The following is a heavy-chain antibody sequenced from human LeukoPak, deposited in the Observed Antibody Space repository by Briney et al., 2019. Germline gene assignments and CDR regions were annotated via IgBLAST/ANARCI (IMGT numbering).Heavy chain of an antibody. J-gene: IGHJ6*03. V-gene: IGHV1-69*13. CDR3: ARERERGPMVRGVITYYYYYMDV. D-gene: IGHD3-10*01. CDR1: GGTFSSYA. Sequence: VASVKVSCKASGGTFSSYAISWVRQASGQGLEWMGGIIPIFGTANYAQKFQGRVTITADESTSTAYMELSSLRSEDTAVYYCARERERGPMVRGVITYYYYYMDVWGKGTTVTVSS. CDR2: IIPIFGTA.